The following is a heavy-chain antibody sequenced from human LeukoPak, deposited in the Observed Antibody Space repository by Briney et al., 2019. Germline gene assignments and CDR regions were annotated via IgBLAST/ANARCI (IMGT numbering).Heavy chain of an antibody. CDR1: GGSISSCY. CDR2: IYYSGST. CDR3: ARFAAAAGTVWFDP. D-gene: IGHD6-13*01. J-gene: IGHJ5*02. Sequence: SETLSLTCTVSGGSISSCYWSWIRQPPGKGLEWIGYIYYSGSTNYNPSLKSRVTISVDTSKNQFSLKLSSVTAADTAVYYCARFAAAAGTVWFDPWGQGTLVTVSS. V-gene: IGHV4-59*08.